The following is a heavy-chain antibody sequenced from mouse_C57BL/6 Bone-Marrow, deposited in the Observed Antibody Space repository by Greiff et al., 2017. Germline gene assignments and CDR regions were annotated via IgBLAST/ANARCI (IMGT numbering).Heavy chain of an antibody. CDR2: ISYDGSN. CDR3: ARERRYFDY. CDR1: GYSITSGYY. V-gene: IGHV3-6*01. J-gene: IGHJ2*01. Sequence: EVQRVESGPGLVKPSQSLSLTCSVTGYSITSGYYWNWIRQFPGNKLEWMGYISYDGSNNYNPSLKNRISITRDTSKNQFFLKLNSVTTEDTATYYCARERRYFDYWGQGTTLTVSS.